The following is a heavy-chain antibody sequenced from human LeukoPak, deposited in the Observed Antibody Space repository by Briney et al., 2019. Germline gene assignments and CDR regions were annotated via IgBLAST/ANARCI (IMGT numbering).Heavy chain of an antibody. CDR3: ARASGYYVWGSYRPFHFDY. V-gene: IGHV3-13*01. CDR1: GFTFSSYD. CDR2: IGTAGDT. Sequence: PGGSLRLSCAASGFTFSSYDMHWVRQATGKGLEWVSAIGTAGDTYYPGSVKGRFTISRENAKNSLYLQMNSLRAEDTAVYYCARASGYYVWGSYRPFHFDYWGQGTLVTVSS. J-gene: IGHJ4*02. D-gene: IGHD3-16*02.